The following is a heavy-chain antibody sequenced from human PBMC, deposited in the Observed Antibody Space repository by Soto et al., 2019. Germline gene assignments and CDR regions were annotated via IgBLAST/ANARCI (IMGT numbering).Heavy chain of an antibody. CDR2: SIPIFGTA. J-gene: IGHJ6*02. V-gene: IGHV1-69*13. D-gene: IGHD6-19*01. CDR1: GGTFSSYA. CDR3: ASPLREAVAGTKYYYYRMDV. Sequence: SVKVSCKASGGTFSSYAISWVRQAPGQGLEWMGGSIPIFGTANYAQKFQGRVTITADESTSTAYMELSSLRSEDTAVYYCASPLREAVAGTKYYYYRMDVWAQGTTVTVSS.